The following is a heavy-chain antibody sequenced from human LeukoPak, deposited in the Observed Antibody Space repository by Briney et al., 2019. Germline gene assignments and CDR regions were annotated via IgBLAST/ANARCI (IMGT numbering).Heavy chain of an antibody. V-gene: IGHV3-30*02. D-gene: IGHD6-13*01. J-gene: IGHJ4*02. CDR2: IRYDGSNK. CDR1: GFTFSSYS. Sequence: GGSLRLSCAASGFTFSSYSMHWVRQAPGKGLEWVAFIRYDGSNKYYADSVKGRFTISRDNSKNTLYLQMNSLRAEDTAVYYCAKRTRRIAAAIYFDYWGQGTLVTVSS. CDR3: AKRTRRIAAAIYFDY.